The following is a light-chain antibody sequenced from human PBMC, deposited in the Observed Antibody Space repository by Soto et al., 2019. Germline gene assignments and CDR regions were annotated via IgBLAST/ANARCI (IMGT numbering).Light chain of an antibody. CDR1: SSNIGNNY. CDR2: DNN. V-gene: IGLV1-51*01. CDR3: GTWDSSLSVGV. J-gene: IGLJ3*02. Sequence: QSVLTQPPSVSAAPGQKVTISCSGSSSNIGNNYVSWYQQLPGTAPKLLIYDNNKRPSGIPDRCSGSKSGTSATLGITGLQNGDEADYYCGTWDSSLSVGVFGGGTKLTVL.